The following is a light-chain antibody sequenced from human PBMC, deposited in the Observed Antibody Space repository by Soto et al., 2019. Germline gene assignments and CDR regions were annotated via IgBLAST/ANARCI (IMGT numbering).Light chain of an antibody. Sequence: DIVMTQSPLSLPVTPREPASISCRSSQSLLHSNGYNYLDWYLQKPGQSPQLLIYLGSNRASGVPDRFSGSGSGTDFTLKISRVEAEDVGVYYCMQALQTPRFGPGTKVDIK. CDR3: MQALQTPR. CDR1: QSLLHSNGYNY. CDR2: LGS. J-gene: IGKJ3*01. V-gene: IGKV2-28*01.